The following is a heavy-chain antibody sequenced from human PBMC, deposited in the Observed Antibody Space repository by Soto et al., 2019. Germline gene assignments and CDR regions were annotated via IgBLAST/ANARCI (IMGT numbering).Heavy chain of an antibody. Sequence: QVQLVESGGGVVQPGRSLRLSCAASGFTFSSYGMHWVRQAPGKGLEWVAVISYDGSNKYYADSVKGRFTISRDNSKNTLYLQMNRLRAEDTAVYYCAKDGIETYGHYYYGMDVWGQGTTVTVSS. CDR1: GFTFSSYG. CDR3: AKDGIETYGHYYYGMDV. D-gene: IGHD4-17*01. CDR2: ISYDGSNK. V-gene: IGHV3-30*18. J-gene: IGHJ6*02.